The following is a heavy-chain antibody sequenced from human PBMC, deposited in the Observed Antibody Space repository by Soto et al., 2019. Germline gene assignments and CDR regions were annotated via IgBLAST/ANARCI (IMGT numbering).Heavy chain of an antibody. CDR1: GLTFRNYG. V-gene: IGHV3-33*01. J-gene: IGHJ4*02. D-gene: IGHD3-22*01. CDR3: ARFDYYDSSGYLDFGPK. CDR2: IWYDGSNK. Sequence: GGSLRLSCAGSGLTFRNYGMHWVRQAPGKGLEWVAVIWYDGSNKYYADSVKGRFTISRDNSKNTLYLQMNSLRAEDTAVYYCARFDYYDSSGYLDFGPKWGQGTLVTVSS.